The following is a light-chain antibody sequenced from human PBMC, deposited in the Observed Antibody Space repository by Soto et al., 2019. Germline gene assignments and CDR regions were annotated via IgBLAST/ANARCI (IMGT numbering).Light chain of an antibody. CDR1: QTISSW. V-gene: IGKV1-5*01. Sequence: DIQMTQSPSTLSGSVGDRVTITCRASQTISSWLAWYQQKAGKAPRLMIYDASSLESGVPSRFSGSGSGTEFTLTISSLQPDDSATYYCQQYNTFWTFGQGTKVDIK. J-gene: IGKJ1*01. CDR3: QQYNTFWT. CDR2: DAS.